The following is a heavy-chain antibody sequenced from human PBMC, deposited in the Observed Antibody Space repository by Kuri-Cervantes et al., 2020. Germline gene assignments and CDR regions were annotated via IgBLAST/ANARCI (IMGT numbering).Heavy chain of an antibody. V-gene: IGHV3-48*02. J-gene: IGHJ4*02. Sequence: GESLKISCAASGFTFSSYSMNWVRQAPGKGLEWISYITSRSSPIYYADSVKGRFTISRDNAKNSLYLQMNSLRDEDTAVYYCAREDTAMVSVDYWGQGTLVTVSS. CDR1: GFTFSSYS. CDR3: AREDTAMVSVDY. D-gene: IGHD5-18*01. CDR2: ITSRSSPI.